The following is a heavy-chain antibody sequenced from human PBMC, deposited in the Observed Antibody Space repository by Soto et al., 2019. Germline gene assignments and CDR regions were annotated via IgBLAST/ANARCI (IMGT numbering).Heavy chain of an antibody. V-gene: IGHV3-33*01. CDR2: IWYDGSNK. CDR1: GFTFSSYG. D-gene: IGHD3-22*01. CDR3: ARGFIPYYYDSSGYYYPDY. Sequence: GGSLRLSCAASGFTFSSYGMHWVRQAPGKGLEWVAVIWYDGSNKYYADSVKGRFTISRDNSKNTLYLQMNSLRAEDTAVYYCARGFIPYYYDSSGYYYPDYWGQGTLVTVSS. J-gene: IGHJ4*02.